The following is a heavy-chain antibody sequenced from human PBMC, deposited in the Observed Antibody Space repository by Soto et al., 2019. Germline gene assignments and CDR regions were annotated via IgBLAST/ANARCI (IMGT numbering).Heavy chain of an antibody. CDR2: IIPILGIA. CDR1: GGTFSSYT. Sequence: QVQLVQSGAEVKKPGSSVKVSCKASGGTFSSYTISWVRQAPGQGLEWMGRIIPILGIANYAQKFQGRVTITADKSTSTAYMELSSLRYEDTAVYYCARVCTSCYANWFDPWGQGTLVTVSS. CDR3: ARVCTSCYANWFDP. D-gene: IGHD2-2*01. V-gene: IGHV1-69*02. J-gene: IGHJ5*02.